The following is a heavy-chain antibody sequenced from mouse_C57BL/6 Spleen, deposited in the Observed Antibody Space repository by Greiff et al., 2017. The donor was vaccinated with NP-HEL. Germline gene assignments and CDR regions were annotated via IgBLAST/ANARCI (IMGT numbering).Heavy chain of an antibody. CDR1: GFNIKDDY. V-gene: IGHV14-4*01. D-gene: IGHD1-1*01. CDR2: IDPENGDT. Sequence: EVQLQQSGAELVRPGASVKLSCTASGFNIKDDYMHWVKQRPEQGLEWIGWIDPENGDTEYASKFQGKATITADTSSNTAYLQLSSLTSEDPAVYYCTTSRIDYYGSSPFDYWGQGTTLSVSS. J-gene: IGHJ2*01. CDR3: TTSRIDYYGSSPFDY.